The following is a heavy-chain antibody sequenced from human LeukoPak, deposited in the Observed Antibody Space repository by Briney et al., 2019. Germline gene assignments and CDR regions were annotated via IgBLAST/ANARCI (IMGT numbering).Heavy chain of an antibody. V-gene: IGHV4-38-2*02. D-gene: IGHD2-15*01. CDR2: IYHSGST. CDR3: ARSPIVVVVAANNWFDP. CDR1: GYSISSGYY. J-gene: IGHJ5*02. Sequence: PSETLSLTCTVSGYSISSGYYWGWIRPPPGKGLEWIGSIYHSGSTYYNPSLKSRVTISVGTSKNQFSLKLSSVTAADTAVYYCARSPIVVVVAANNWFDPWGQGTLVTVSS.